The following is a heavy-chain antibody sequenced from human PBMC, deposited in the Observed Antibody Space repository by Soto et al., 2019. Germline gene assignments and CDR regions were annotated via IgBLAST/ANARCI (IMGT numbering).Heavy chain of an antibody. V-gene: IGHV3-23*01. CDR1: GFTFSSYA. D-gene: IGHD3-3*01. J-gene: IGHJ4*02. CDR3: AKDSEETYYDFWSGYFGGVED. CDR2: ISGSGGST. Sequence: GGSLRLSCAASGFTFSSYAMSWVRQAPGKGLEWVSAISGSGGSTYYADSVKGRFTISRDNSKNTLYLQMNSLRAEDTAVYYCAKDSEETYYDFWSGYFGGVEDWGQGTLVTVSS.